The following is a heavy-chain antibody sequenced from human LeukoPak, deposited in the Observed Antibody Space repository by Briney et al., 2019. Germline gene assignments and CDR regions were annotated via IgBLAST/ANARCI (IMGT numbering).Heavy chain of an antibody. Sequence: SETLSLTCAVYGGSFSGYYWGWIRQPPGKGLEWIGEINHSGSTNYNPSLKSRATISVDTSKNQFSLKLSSVTAADTAVYYCARGVAAVHWGQGTLVTVSS. D-gene: IGHD6-13*01. CDR3: ARGVAAVH. V-gene: IGHV4-34*01. CDR2: INHSGST. CDR1: GGSFSGYY. J-gene: IGHJ4*02.